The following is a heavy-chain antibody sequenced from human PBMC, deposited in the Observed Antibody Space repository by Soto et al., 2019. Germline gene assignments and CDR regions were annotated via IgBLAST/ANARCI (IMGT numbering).Heavy chain of an antibody. V-gene: IGHV1-18*01. D-gene: IGHD4-17*01. J-gene: IGHJ4*01. CDR1: GYTFTSYG. CDR2: ISADNGNT. Sequence: QVQLVQSGAEVKKPGASVKVSCKASGYTFTSYGISWVRQAPGQGREWMGWISADNGNTNYAQKLQGRVTMTTDTYTSTAYMELRTLRSDFTAVYYCSRSGYGEYYVDYWGVGTVVPVSS. CDR3: SRSGYGEYYVDY.